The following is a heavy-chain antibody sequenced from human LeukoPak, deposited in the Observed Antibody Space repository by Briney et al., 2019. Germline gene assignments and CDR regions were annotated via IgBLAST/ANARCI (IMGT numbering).Heavy chain of an antibody. V-gene: IGHV1-2*02. D-gene: IGHD4-17*01. Sequence: GASVKVSCKASGYTFTGYYMHWVRQAPGQGLEWMGWINPNGGGTNYAQKFQGRVTMTTDTTISTAYMELRRLRSDETAAYYCARGPTDWFDPWGQGTLVTVSS. CDR1: GYTFTGYY. J-gene: IGHJ5*02. CDR2: INPNGGGT. CDR3: ARGPTDWFDP.